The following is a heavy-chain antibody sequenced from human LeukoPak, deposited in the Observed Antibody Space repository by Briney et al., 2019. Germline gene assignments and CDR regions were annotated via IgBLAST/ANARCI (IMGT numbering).Heavy chain of an antibody. V-gene: IGHV1-18*01. CDR1: GYTFTSYG. CDR2: ISAYNGNT. D-gene: IGHD3-3*01. J-gene: IGHJ6*03. CDR3: ARDAGYYYDFWSGSSRYMDV. Sequence: GASVKVSCEASGYTFTSYGISWVRQAPGQGLEWMGWISAYNGNTNYAQKLQGRVTMTTDTSTSTAYMELRSLRSDDTAVYYCARDAGYYYDFWSGSSRYMDVWGKGTTVTVSS.